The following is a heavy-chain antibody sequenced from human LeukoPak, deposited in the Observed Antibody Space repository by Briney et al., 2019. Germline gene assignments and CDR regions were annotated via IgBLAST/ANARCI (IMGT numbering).Heavy chain of an antibody. Sequence: GGSLRLSCVASGFTFTSYWMHRVRQGPGKGLVWVSGINSDGSTISYADSVKGRFTVSRDNAKSTLYLQMNSLRDEDTAVYYCASQFGDRGGYWGQGTLVTVSS. V-gene: IGHV3-74*01. J-gene: IGHJ4*02. CDR3: ASQFGDRGGY. CDR2: INSDGSTI. D-gene: IGHD2-21*01. CDR1: GFTFTSYW.